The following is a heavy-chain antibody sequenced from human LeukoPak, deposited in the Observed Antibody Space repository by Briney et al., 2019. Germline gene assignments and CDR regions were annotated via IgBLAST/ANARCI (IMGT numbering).Heavy chain of an antibody. V-gene: IGHV3-23*01. J-gene: IGHJ4*02. CDR3: AKGPEGELSL. Sequence: GGSLRLSCVASGFTFTKCATSWIRQAPGKGLEWVAIITATGDTAYYADSVKGRFTISRDNSRNTVYMQMDSLRAEDTAIYYCAKGPEGELSLWGQGTLVTVSS. CDR2: ITATGDTA. D-gene: IGHD3-16*02. CDR1: GFTFTKCA.